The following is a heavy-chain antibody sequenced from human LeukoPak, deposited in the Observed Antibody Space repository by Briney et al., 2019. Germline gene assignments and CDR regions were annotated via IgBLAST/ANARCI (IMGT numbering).Heavy chain of an antibody. CDR2: ISGSGGST. CDR3: ANYLVVNTGAAYI. Sequence: GGSLRLSCAASGFTFSSYAMSWVRQAPGKGLEWVSAISGSGGSTYYADSVKGRFTISRDNSKNTLYLQMNSLRAEDTAVYYCANYLVVNTGAAYIWGQGTMVTASS. J-gene: IGHJ3*02. CDR1: GFTFSSYA. V-gene: IGHV3-23*01. D-gene: IGHD2-21*01.